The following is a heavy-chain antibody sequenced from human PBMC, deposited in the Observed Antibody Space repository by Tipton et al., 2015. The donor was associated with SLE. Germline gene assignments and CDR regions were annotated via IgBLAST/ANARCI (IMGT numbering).Heavy chain of an antibody. D-gene: IGHD3/OR15-3a*01. V-gene: IGHV4-59*01. CDR3: ARRDFWTGYFDY. CDR1: GGSISSYY. CDR2: IYYSGST. Sequence: TLSLTCTVSGGSISSYYWSWIRQPPGKGLEWIGHIYYSGSTNYHPSLKGRGTISVDTSKNQFSLKLTSVTAADTAVYYCARRDFWTGYFDYWGQGTLVTVSS. J-gene: IGHJ4*02.